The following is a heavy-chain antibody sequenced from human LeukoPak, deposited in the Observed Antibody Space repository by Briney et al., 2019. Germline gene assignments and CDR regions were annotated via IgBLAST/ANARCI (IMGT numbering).Heavy chain of an antibody. CDR2: IYHSGST. CDR3: ARVVGSYYDSSGYHYAFDI. CDR1: GGSISSSNW. Sequence: PSETLSLTCAVSGGSISSSNWWSWVRQPPGKGLEWIGEIYHSGSTNYNPSLKSRVTISVDKSKNQFSLKPSSVTAADTAVYYCARVVGSYYDSSGYHYAFDIWGQGTMVTVSS. J-gene: IGHJ3*02. V-gene: IGHV4-4*02. D-gene: IGHD3-22*01.